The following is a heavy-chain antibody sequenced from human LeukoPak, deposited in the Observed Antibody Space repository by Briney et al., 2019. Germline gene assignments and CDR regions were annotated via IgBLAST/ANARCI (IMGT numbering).Heavy chain of an antibody. CDR1: GGSFSGYY. V-gene: IGHV4-34*01. CDR3: ARTWQWLSWFDP. CDR2: INHSGST. D-gene: IGHD6-19*01. J-gene: IGHJ5*02. Sequence: SETLPLTCAVYGGSFSGYYWSWIRQPPGKGLEWIGEINHSGSTNYNPSLKSRVTISVDTSKNQFSLKLSSVTAADTAVYYCARTWQWLSWFDPWGQGTLVTVSS.